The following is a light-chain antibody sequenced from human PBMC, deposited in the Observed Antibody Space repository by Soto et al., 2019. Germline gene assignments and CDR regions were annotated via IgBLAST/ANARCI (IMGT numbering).Light chain of an antibody. CDR1: QSVGSY. CDR2: DAS. CDR3: QQRSDWPIT. Sequence: EFVLTQSPATLSLSPGERATLSCRASQSVGSYLVWYQHKPGQAPRLPIYDASNRATGIPARFSGSGSGTEFTLTISRLEPEDFAVYFCQQRSDWPITFGQGTRLDMK. J-gene: IGKJ5*01. V-gene: IGKV3-11*01.